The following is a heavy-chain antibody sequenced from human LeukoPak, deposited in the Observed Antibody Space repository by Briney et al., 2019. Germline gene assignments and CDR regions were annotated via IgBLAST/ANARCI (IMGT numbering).Heavy chain of an antibody. Sequence: SETLSLTCTVSGGPISSYYWSWIRQPAGKGLEWIGRIYTSGSTNYNPSLKSRVTMSVDTSKNQFSLKLSSVTAADTAVYYCARERSSGSSLDYWGQGTLVTVSS. V-gene: IGHV4-4*07. CDR3: ARERSSGSSLDY. CDR1: GGPISSYY. J-gene: IGHJ4*02. CDR2: IYTSGST. D-gene: IGHD1-26*01.